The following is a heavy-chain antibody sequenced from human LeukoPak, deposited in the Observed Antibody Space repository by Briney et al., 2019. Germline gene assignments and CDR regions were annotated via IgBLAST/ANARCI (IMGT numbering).Heavy chain of an antibody. D-gene: IGHD6-13*01. CDR2: IYYSGST. CDR1: GGSISSGDYY. J-gene: IGHJ4*02. Sequence: PSETLSLTCTVSGGSISSGDYYWSWIRQPPGKGLEWIGYIYYSGSTYYNPSLKSRVTISVDTSKNQCSLKLSSVTAADTAVYYCARGGSSRFPFLDYWGQGTLVTVSS. CDR3: ARGGSSRFPFLDY. V-gene: IGHV4-30-4*08.